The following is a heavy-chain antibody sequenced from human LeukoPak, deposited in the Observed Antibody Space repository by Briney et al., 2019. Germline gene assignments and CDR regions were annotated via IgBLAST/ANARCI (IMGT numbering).Heavy chain of an antibody. CDR1: GFTFSSYW. V-gene: IGHV3-74*01. CDR2: IKSDGKT. Sequence: AESLRLSCAASGFTFSSYWMHWVRQAPGKGLVWVARIKSDGKTNYEDSVKGRFTISRDNAKNTVSLQMNSLRAEDTGVYYCARAPSEIGGYYPEYFRHWGQGTLVTVSS. D-gene: IGHD3-22*01. CDR3: ARAPSEIGGYYPEYFRH. J-gene: IGHJ1*01.